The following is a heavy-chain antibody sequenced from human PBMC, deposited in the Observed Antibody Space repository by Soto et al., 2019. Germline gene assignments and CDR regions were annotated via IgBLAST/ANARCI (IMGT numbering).Heavy chain of an antibody. Sequence: PGGALRLSCAASGFTFSSYSMNWVRQAPGKGLEWVSYISSSSSTIYYADSVKGRFTISRDNAKNSLYLQMNSLRDEDTAVYYCAGGAEGLSCSGGSCYRNYYGMDVWGQGTTVTVSS. CDR2: ISSSSSTI. J-gene: IGHJ6*02. CDR1: GFTFSSYS. CDR3: AGGAEGLSCSGGSCYRNYYGMDV. V-gene: IGHV3-48*02. D-gene: IGHD2-15*01.